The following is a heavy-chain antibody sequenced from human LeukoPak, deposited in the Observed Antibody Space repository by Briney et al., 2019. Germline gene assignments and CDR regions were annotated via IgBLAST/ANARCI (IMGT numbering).Heavy chain of an antibody. Sequence: GGSLRLSCAASGFTFSTYAMHRVRQAPGKGLEGVAVISYDGNSQYYADSVRGRFSISRDNSKNTLYLQMDSLRAEDTAVYYCARERDGYDEYYFDYWGQGILVTVSS. V-gene: IGHV3-30*04. D-gene: IGHD5-12*01. CDR2: ISYDGNSQ. J-gene: IGHJ4*02. CDR1: GFTFSTYA. CDR3: ARERDGYDEYYFDY.